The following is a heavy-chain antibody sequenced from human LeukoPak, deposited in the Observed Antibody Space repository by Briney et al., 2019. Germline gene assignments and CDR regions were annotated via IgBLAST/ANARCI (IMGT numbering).Heavy chain of an antibody. CDR2: IRYDGSNK. CDR1: GFTFSSYG. Sequence: GGSLRLSCAASGFTFSSYGMHWVRQAPGKGLEWVAFIRYDGSNKYYADSVKGRFTISRDNSKNTLYLQMNSLRAEDTAVYYCAKFPPTTVTTTGNAFDIWGQGTMVTVSS. V-gene: IGHV3-30*02. D-gene: IGHD4-17*01. CDR3: AKFPPTTVTTTGNAFDI. J-gene: IGHJ3*02.